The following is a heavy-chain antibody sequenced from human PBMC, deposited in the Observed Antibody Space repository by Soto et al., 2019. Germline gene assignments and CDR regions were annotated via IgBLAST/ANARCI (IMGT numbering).Heavy chain of an antibody. D-gene: IGHD3-16*02. CDR3: ARDRYLSVNPPGTFDI. Sequence: ASVKVSCKASGYTFTSYYMHWVRQAPGQGLEWMGIINPSGGSTSYAQKFQGRVTMTRDTSTSTVYMELSSLRSEDTAVYYCARDRYLSVNPPGTFDIWGQGTMVTVSS. CDR1: GYTFTSYY. CDR2: INPSGGST. J-gene: IGHJ3*02. V-gene: IGHV1-46*03.